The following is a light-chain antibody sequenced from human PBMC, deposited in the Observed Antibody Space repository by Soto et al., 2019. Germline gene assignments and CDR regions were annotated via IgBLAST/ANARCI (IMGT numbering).Light chain of an antibody. CDR1: SSNIGSSYD. V-gene: IGLV1-40*01. J-gene: IGLJ3*02. CDR2: AST. Sequence: QSVLTQPPSVSGAPGQRVTISCTGTSSNIGSSYDVHWYQQLPGTAPKLFIYASTHRPSGVPDRFSGSGSATSASLAISGLQAEDEADYYCQSYDTTLSAWVFGGGTKLTVL. CDR3: QSYDTTLSAWV.